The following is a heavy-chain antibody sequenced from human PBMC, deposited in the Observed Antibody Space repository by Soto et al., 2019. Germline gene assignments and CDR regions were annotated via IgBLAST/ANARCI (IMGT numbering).Heavy chain of an antibody. J-gene: IGHJ6*02. CDR3: ARDKSYALAV. Sequence: GGSLRLSCAASGFTFGSFVMTWVRQAPGKGLVWVSHINSDGSSTTYADSVKGRFTISRDNARTTVYLQLDSLRVEDTAVYYCARDKSYALAVWGQGTTVTVSS. CDR1: GFTFGSFV. D-gene: IGHD4-17*01. CDR2: INSDGSST. V-gene: IGHV3-74*03.